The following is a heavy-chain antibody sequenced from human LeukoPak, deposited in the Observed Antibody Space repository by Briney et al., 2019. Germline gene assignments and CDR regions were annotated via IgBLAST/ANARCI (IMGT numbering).Heavy chain of an antibody. V-gene: IGHV3-48*03. Sequence: GGSLRLSCAASGFTFSSYEMNWVRQAPGKGLEWVSYVSSSGSTIYYADSVKGRFTISRDNSKNTLYLQMNSLRAEDTAVYYCVKGVRMGVTSAFDIWGQGTMVTVSS. CDR1: GFTFSSYE. J-gene: IGHJ3*02. D-gene: IGHD1-26*01. CDR3: VKGVRMGVTSAFDI. CDR2: VSSSGSTI.